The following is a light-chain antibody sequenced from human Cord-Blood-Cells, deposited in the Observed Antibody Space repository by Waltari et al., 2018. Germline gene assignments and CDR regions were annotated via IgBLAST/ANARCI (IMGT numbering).Light chain of an antibody. J-gene: IGKJ3*01. V-gene: IGKV4-1*01. CDR1: QSVLYSSNNKNY. CDR3: QQYYSTPFT. CDR2: WAS. Sequence: QSVLYSSNNKNYLAWYQQKPGQPPNLLIYWASTRESGVPDRFSGSGSGTDFTLTISSLQAEDVAVYYCQQYYSTPFTFGPGTKVDIK.